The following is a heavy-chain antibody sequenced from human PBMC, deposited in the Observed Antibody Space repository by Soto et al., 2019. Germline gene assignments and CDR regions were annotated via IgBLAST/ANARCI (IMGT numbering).Heavy chain of an antibody. CDR3: ARLGGYYQAFDQ. Sequence: SETLSLTCIVSGGSMSSYYWGWFRQPPGKGLEWIGYIYYTGTTTYHPSLKSRVTISIETSRNQFSLKLNSVTAADTAVYYCARLGGYYQAFDQWGQGSLVTVSS. CDR2: IYYTGTT. D-gene: IGHD2-21*02. CDR1: GGSMSSYY. V-gene: IGHV4-59*08. J-gene: IGHJ4*02.